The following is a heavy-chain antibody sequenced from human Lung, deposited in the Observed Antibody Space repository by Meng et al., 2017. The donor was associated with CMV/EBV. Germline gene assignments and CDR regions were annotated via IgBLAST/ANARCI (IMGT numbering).Heavy chain of an antibody. V-gene: IGHV4-59*01. Sequence: SETLSLTCAVSGGSSSSYYWSWIRKPPGKRLEWIGYIYYSGSTSYNPSLKSRVTISVDTSKNQFSLKLSSVTAADTAVYYCARGSGYYGSGSYYSRYYYGMDVSGQETTVTLSS. D-gene: IGHD3-10*01. CDR3: ARGSGYYGSGSYYSRYYYGMDV. CDR1: GGSSSSYY. CDR2: IYYSGST. J-gene: IGHJ6*02.